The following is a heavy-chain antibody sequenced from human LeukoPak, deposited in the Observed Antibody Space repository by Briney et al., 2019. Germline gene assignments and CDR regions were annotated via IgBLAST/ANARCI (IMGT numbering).Heavy chain of an antibody. CDR2: VKEDGTTK. CDR3: VSQEVVPH. V-gene: IGHV3-7*01. J-gene: IGHJ4*02. Sequence: GGSLRLSCAASGFSFSNYWMSWVRQAPGKGLEWVANVKEDGTTKQYVDSVKGRLTISRDNAKNSLYLQMDSLRAKDTAVYYCVSQEVVPHWGQGTLVSVSS. CDR1: GFSFSNYW. D-gene: IGHD2-15*01.